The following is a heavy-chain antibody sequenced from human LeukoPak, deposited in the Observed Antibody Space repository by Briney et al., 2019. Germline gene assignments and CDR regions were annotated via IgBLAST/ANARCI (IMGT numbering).Heavy chain of an antibody. J-gene: IGHJ4*02. Sequence: PGGSLRLSCAASGFTFSSYSMNWVRQAPGKGLEWVSGINWSGAKTNYADSVKGRFTISRDNAKNSLYLQMNSLRAEDTAVYYCAKGWWFHDWWGQGTLVTVSS. CDR2: INWSGAKT. CDR1: GFTFSSYS. CDR3: AKGWWFHDW. D-gene: IGHD2-15*01. V-gene: IGHV3-20*04.